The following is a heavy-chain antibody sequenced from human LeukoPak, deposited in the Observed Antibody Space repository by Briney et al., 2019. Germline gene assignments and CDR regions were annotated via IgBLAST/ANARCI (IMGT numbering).Heavy chain of an antibody. V-gene: IGHV4-59*01. Sequence: PSETLSLTCTVSGGSISSYYWSWIRQPPGKGLEWIGYIYYSGSTNYNPSLKSRVTISVDTSKNQFSLKLSSVTAADTGVYYCARVRRLTYAFDIWGQGTMVTVSS. CDR2: IYYSGST. J-gene: IGHJ3*02. CDR1: GGSISSYY. D-gene: IGHD6-25*01. CDR3: ARVRRLTYAFDI.